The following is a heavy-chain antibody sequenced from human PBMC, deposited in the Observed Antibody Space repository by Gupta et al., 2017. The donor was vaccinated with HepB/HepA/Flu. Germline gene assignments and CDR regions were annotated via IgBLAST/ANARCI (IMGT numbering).Heavy chain of an antibody. Sequence: QVQLQESGPGLLKPSEALSLTCTVSGGSISSHYWSWIRQPAGKGLEWIGRIHSSGITTYNPSLRSRVTMSLDTSKNHFSLKLTSVTAADTAVYYCARDRSTIFGVVEDMDVWGKGTTVTVSS. CDR2: IHSSGIT. J-gene: IGHJ6*03. V-gene: IGHV4-4*07. D-gene: IGHD3-3*01. CDR1: GGSISSHY. CDR3: ARDRSTIFGVVEDMDV.